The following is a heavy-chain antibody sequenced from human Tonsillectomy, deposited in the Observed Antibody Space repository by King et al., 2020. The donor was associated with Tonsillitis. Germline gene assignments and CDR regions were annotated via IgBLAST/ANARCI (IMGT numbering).Heavy chain of an antibody. D-gene: IGHD6-19*01. CDR1: GFTFSSYW. V-gene: IGHV3-7*01. J-gene: IGHJ2*01. CDR2: INQDGSEK. Sequence: VQLMESGGGLVQPGGSLRLSCAASGFTFSSYWMSWVRQAPGKGLEWVANINQDGSEKYFVDSVKGRFTISRDNAKNSLSLQLNSLRAEDTAVYFCARDGPYSSDWRGDFDLWGRGTLVTVSS. CDR3: ARDGPYSSDWRGDFDL.